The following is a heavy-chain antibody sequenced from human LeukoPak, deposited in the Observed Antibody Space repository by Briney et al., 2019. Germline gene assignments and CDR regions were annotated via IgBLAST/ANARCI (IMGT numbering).Heavy chain of an antibody. V-gene: IGHV4-59*01. Sequence: PSETLSLTCTVSGGSISNFYWSWIRQSPGKGLEWIGCIYYSVTISYNPSLKSRVTISADTSKNQVSLKVSSVTAADTAVYYCARGGYYYDSSGYWGAFDIWGQGTMVTVSS. J-gene: IGHJ3*02. CDR3: ARGGYYYDSSGYWGAFDI. D-gene: IGHD3-22*01. CDR1: GGSISNFY. CDR2: IYYSVTI.